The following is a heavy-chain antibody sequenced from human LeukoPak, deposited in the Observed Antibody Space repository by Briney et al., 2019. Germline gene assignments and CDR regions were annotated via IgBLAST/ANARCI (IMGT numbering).Heavy chain of an antibody. CDR2: ISGRGGST. CDR3: AKDGRPSSGYPYYFDY. Sequence: VQPGGSLRLSCAASGFTFSTYPMNWVRQAPGKGLEWVSAISGRGGSTYYADSVKGRFTISRDNSKNTLYLQMNSLRAEDTAVYYCAKDGRPSSGYPYYFDYWGQGTLVTVSS. D-gene: IGHD3-22*01. J-gene: IGHJ4*02. CDR1: GFTFSTYP. V-gene: IGHV3-23*01.